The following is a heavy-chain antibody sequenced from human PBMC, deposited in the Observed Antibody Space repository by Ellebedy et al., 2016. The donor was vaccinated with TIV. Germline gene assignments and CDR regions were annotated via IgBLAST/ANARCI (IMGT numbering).Heavy chain of an antibody. Sequence: AASVKVSCKASGYTFTGYYMHWVRQAPAQGREWMGWINPNSGGTNYAQKFQGRVTMTRDTSISTAYIELSRLRSDDTAVYYCARPGGYSGYDLDYWGQGTLVTVSS. CDR3: ARPGGYSGYDLDY. J-gene: IGHJ4*02. CDR2: INPNSGGT. CDR1: GYTFTGYY. D-gene: IGHD5-12*01. V-gene: IGHV1-2*02.